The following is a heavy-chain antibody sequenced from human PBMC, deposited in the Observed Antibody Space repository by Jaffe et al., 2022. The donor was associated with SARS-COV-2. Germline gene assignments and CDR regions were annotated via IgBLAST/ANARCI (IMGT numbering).Heavy chain of an antibody. CDR1: GGTFSYYT. J-gene: IGHJ5*02. Sequence: QVQLVQSGAEVKKPGSSVKVSCKASGGTFSYYTITWVRQAPGQGLEWMGGIIPIFGTANYAQKFQDRLTVSADDSARTAYMELSSLRSEDTAVYYCARRGGDNLNNWFDPWGQGTLVTVSS. CDR3: ARRGGDNLNNWFDP. CDR2: IIPIFGTA. D-gene: IGHD4-17*01. V-gene: IGHV1-69*12.